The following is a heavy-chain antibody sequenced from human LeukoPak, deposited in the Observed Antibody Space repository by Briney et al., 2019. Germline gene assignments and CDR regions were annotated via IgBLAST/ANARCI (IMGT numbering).Heavy chain of an antibody. CDR1: GYTFTSYY. CDR2: INPSGGST. J-gene: IGHJ5*02. V-gene: IGHV1-46*01. Sequence: ASVKVSCKASGYTFTSYYMHWVRQAPGQGLEWMGIINPSGGSTSYAQKFQGRVTMTRDTSISTAYMELSRLRSDDTAVYYCARDIVMVTYWFGPWGQGTLVTVSS. D-gene: IGHD5-18*01. CDR3: ARDIVMVTYWFGP.